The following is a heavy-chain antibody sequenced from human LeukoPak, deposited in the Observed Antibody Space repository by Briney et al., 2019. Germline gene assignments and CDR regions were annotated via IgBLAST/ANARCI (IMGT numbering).Heavy chain of an antibody. CDR3: ARARWIQLWPHFDY. CDR2: IYHSGST. V-gene: IGHV4-4*02. Sequence: PSETLSLTCAVSGGSISSSNWWSWVRQPPGKGLEWIGEIYHSGSTNYNPSLKSRVTISVDKSKNQFSLKLSSVTAADTAVYYCARARWIQLWPHFDYWGQGTLVTVSS. D-gene: IGHD5-18*01. CDR1: GGSISSSNW. J-gene: IGHJ4*02.